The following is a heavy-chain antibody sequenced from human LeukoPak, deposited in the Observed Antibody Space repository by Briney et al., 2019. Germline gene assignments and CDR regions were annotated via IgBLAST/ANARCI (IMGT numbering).Heavy chain of an antibody. CDR2: ISGGGDVT. V-gene: IGHV3-23*01. D-gene: IGHD3-10*01. CDR1: GFTLSSYE. Sequence: GGSLRLSCTVSGFTLSSYEMTWFRQAPGKGLEWVSTISGGGDVTYYADSVKGRFTISRDTSKNTLYLQMNSLRVEDTAIYYCARDSSMLRGPLVIYYFDFWGQGTLVTVSS. J-gene: IGHJ4*02. CDR3: ARDSSMLRGPLVIYYFDF.